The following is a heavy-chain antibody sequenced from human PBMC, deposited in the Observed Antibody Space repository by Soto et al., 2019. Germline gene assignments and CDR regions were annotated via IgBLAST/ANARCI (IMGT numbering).Heavy chain of an antibody. D-gene: IGHD5-18*01. Sequence: QVQLVQSGAEVKKPESSVKVSCKAPGGTFSTYPISWVGQAPGQGLEWMGGIIPMFGTANYAQRFQDRVTITADESTNTVYMELSSLRSEDTAVYFCASGIQLWLRRINNGYSGWGQGTLVTVSS. CDR3: ASGIQLWLRRINNGYSG. CDR2: IIPMFGTA. V-gene: IGHV1-69*12. CDR1: GGTFSTYP. J-gene: IGHJ4*02.